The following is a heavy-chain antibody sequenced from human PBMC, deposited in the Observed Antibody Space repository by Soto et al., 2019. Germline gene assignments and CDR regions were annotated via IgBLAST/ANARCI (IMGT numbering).Heavy chain of an antibody. CDR3: ARGVVVVPAATGSWFDP. D-gene: IGHD2-2*01. V-gene: IGHV5-51*01. CDR1: GYSFTSYW. J-gene: IGHJ5*02. Sequence: PXESLTISLKGSGYSFTSYWIGLVRQMPGKGLEWMGIIYPGDSDTRYSPSFQGQVTISADKSISTAYLQWSSLKASDTAMYYCARGVVVVPAATGSWFDPWGQGTLVTVSS. CDR2: IYPGDSDT.